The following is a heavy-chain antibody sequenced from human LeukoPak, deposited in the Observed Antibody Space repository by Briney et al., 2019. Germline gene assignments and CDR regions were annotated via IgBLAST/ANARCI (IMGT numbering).Heavy chain of an antibody. D-gene: IGHD4-11*01. J-gene: IGHJ6*03. V-gene: IGHV4-4*07. CDR3: ARDGREMTTVTSYYYYYYYMDV. Sequence: SETLSLTCTVSGGSISSYYWSWIRQPAGKGLEWIGRIYTSGSTNYNPSLTSRVTMSVDTSKNQFSLKLSSVTAADTAVYYCARDGREMTTVTSYYYYYYYMDVWGQGTTVTVSS. CDR2: IYTSGST. CDR1: GGSISSYY.